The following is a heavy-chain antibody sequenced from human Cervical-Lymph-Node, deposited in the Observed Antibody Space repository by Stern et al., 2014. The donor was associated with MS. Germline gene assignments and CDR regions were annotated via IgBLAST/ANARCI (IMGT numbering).Heavy chain of an antibody. CDR3: AKDPRIYDSSGYLDA. Sequence: VQLVESGGGVVQPGRSLRLSCAASGFTLSLYDMHWVRQAPGKGMEWVAAIPYDGDNKFYTASVTSRFTTPRDNCKSTLYLQLNSLRPEGTAIYYCAKDPRIYDSSGYLDAWGQGTLVTVSS. D-gene: IGHD3-22*01. V-gene: IGHV3-30*18. CDR1: GFTLSLYD. CDR2: IPYDGDNK. J-gene: IGHJ5*02.